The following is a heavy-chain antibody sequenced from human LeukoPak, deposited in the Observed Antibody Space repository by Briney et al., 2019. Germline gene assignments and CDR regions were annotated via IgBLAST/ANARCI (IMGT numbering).Heavy chain of an antibody. J-gene: IGHJ4*02. V-gene: IGHV3-30*18. CDR1: GFTFSSYG. CDR2: ISYDGSNK. D-gene: IGHD3-3*01. CDR3: AKDPGKFWSGHDY. Sequence: GGSLRLSCAASGFTFSSYGMHWVRQAPGKGLEWVAVISYDGSNKYYADSVKGRSTISRDNSKNTLYLQMNSLRGEDTAVYYCAKDPGKFWSGHDYWGQGTLVTVSS.